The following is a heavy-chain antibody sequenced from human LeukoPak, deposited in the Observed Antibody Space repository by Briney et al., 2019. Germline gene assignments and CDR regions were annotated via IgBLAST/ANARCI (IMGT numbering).Heavy chain of an antibody. Sequence: GGSLRLSCAASGFALSSHWMTWVRQVPGRGPEWVANVNRDGSETYYLDSVKGRFTISKDNAKNSLYLQMNSLRAEDTALYHCARNNGMDVWGQGTRVIVSS. CDR1: GFALSSHW. CDR3: ARNNGMDV. CDR2: VNRDGSET. V-gene: IGHV3-7*03. J-gene: IGHJ6*02.